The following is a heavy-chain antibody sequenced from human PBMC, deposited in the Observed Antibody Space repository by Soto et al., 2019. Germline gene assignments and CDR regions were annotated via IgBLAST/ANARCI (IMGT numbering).Heavy chain of an antibody. CDR3: AKDLSSGWYAVMVDWFDP. Sequence: GGSLRLSCAASGFTFSSYAMSWVRQAPGKGLEWVSAISGSGGSTYYADSVKGRFTISRDNSKNTLYLQMNSLRAEDTAVYYCAKDLSSGWYAVMVDWFDPWGQGTLVTVSS. V-gene: IGHV3-23*01. D-gene: IGHD6-19*01. CDR2: ISGSGGST. J-gene: IGHJ5*02. CDR1: GFTFSSYA.